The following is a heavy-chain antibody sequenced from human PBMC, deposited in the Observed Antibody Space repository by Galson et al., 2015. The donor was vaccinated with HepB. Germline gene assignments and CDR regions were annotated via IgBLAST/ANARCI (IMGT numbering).Heavy chain of an antibody. Sequence: SLRLSCAASGFTFNTYAMHWVRQAPGKGLEYLSAISSYGGSTYYANSVKGRFTISRDNSKNTLYLHMGSLRAEDMAVYYCAGGRDGYYYGYYYGMDVWGQGTTVTVSS. J-gene: IGHJ6*02. CDR1: GFTFNTYA. CDR3: AGGRDGYYYGYYYGMDV. D-gene: IGHD5-24*01. V-gene: IGHV3-64*01. CDR2: ISSYGGST.